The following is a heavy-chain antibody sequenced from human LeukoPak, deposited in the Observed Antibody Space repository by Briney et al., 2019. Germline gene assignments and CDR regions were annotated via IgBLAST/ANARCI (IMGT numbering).Heavy chain of an antibody. CDR3: ARDQIGQWLGLFDY. CDR1: GFTFSNYA. CDR2: ISYDGSNK. V-gene: IGHV3-30-3*01. D-gene: IGHD6-19*01. Sequence: GRSLRLSCAASGFTFSNYAMNWVRQAPGEGLEWVAVISYDGSNKYYADSVKGRLTISRDNSKNTLYLQMNSLRAEDTAVYYCARDQIGQWLGLFDYWGQGTLVTVSS. J-gene: IGHJ4*02.